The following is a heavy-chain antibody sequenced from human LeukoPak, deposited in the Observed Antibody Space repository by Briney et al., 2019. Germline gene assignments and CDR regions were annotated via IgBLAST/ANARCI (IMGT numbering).Heavy chain of an antibody. Sequence: GGSLRLTCAASGFTFSSYWMSWVRQAPGKGLEWVANIKQDGSEKYYVDSVKGRFTISRDNAKNSLYLQMNSLRAEDTAVYYCARRRLSDYYYGMDVWGQGTTVTVSS. CDR3: ARRRLSDYYYGMDV. V-gene: IGHV3-7*01. D-gene: IGHD1-26*01. CDR2: IKQDGSEK. J-gene: IGHJ6*02. CDR1: GFTFSSYW.